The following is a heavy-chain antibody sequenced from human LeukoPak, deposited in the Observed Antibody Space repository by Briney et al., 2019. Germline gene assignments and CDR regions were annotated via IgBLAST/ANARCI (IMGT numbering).Heavy chain of an antibody. CDR3: ARGPYSSGWGAFISYYFDY. Sequence: PGGSLRLSCAASGFSFSSYDMSWVRQAPGKGLEWVSSIRGSGDSTHYADSVKGRFTISRDNAKNSLYLQMNSLRAEDTAVYYCARGPYSSGWGAFISYYFDYWGQGTLVTVSS. J-gene: IGHJ4*02. CDR1: GFSFSSYD. CDR2: IRGSGDST. V-gene: IGHV3-23*01. D-gene: IGHD6-19*01.